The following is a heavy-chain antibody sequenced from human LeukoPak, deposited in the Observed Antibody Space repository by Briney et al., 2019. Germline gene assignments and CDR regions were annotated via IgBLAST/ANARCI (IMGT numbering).Heavy chain of an antibody. CDR3: AKDPGYCSGGSCYSTYNWFDP. Sequence: GVSLRLSCAASGFTFSSYGMHWVRQAPGKGLEWVAVISYDGSNKYYADSVKGRFTISRDNSKNTLYLQMNSLRAEDTAVYYCAKDPGYCSGGSCYSTYNWFDPWGQGTLVTVSS. J-gene: IGHJ5*02. CDR2: ISYDGSNK. V-gene: IGHV3-30*18. CDR1: GFTFSSYG. D-gene: IGHD2-15*01.